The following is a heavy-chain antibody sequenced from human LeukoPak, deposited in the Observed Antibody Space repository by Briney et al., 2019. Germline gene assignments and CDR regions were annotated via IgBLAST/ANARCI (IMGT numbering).Heavy chain of an antibody. V-gene: IGHV4-34*01. CDR1: GGSFSGYY. J-gene: IGHJ4*02. Sequence: SETLSLTCAVYGGSFSGYYWSWIRQPPGKGLEWVGEINHSGSTNYNPSLKSRVTISVDTSKNQFSLRLRSVTAADTAVYYCARRSYPRRKGGQLWPFDYWGQGTLVTVSS. CDR3: ARRSYPRRKGGQLWPFDY. CDR2: INHSGST. D-gene: IGHD5-18*01.